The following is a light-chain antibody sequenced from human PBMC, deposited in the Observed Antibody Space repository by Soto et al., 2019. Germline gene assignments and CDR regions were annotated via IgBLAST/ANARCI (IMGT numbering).Light chain of an antibody. CDR3: QQRSNWPLT. J-gene: IGKJ4*01. CDR2: GAS. V-gene: IGKV3-11*01. CDR1: QSVSSY. Sequence: EIVLTQSPATLSLSPGERATLSCRASQSVSSYLAWYQQKPGQAPRLLIYGASNRATGIPARFSGWGSGTDFTLAISSLEPEDFAVYYWQQRSNWPLTFGGGTKVEIK.